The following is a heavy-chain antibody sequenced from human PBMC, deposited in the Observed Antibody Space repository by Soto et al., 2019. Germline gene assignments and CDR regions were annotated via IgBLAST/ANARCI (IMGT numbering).Heavy chain of an antibody. D-gene: IGHD1-7*01. CDR2: IWYDGSNK. CDR3: ASIYNWNYDVSPNYYGMDV. V-gene: IGHV3-33*01. CDR1: GFTFSSYG. J-gene: IGHJ6*02. Sequence: PGGSLRLSCAASGFTFSSYGMHWVRQAPGKGLEWVAVIWYDGSNKYYADSVKGRFTISRDNSKNTLYLQMNSLRAEDTAVYYCASIYNWNYDVSPNYYGMDVWGQGTTVTVSS.